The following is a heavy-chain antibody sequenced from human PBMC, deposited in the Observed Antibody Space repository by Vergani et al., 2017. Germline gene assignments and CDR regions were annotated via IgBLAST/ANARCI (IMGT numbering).Heavy chain of an antibody. Sequence: EVQLVESGGDLVQPGGSLRLSCAASGFTFRSYSMNWVRQAPGKGLEWVSYISSSGSIIYYADSVKGRFTISRDNAKNSLYLQMNSLRAEDTAVYYCARSGGGIQYYFDYWGQGTLVTVSS. CDR1: GFTFRSYS. CDR3: ARSGGGIQYYFDY. J-gene: IGHJ4*02. D-gene: IGHD5-18*01. V-gene: IGHV3-48*01. CDR2: ISSSGSII.